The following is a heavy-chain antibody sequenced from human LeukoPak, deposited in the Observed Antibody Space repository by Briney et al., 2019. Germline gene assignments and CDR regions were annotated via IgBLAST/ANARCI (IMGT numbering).Heavy chain of an antibody. Sequence: VASVKVSCKASGYSFTSYYMHWVRQAPGQGLEWMGFINPSGSSAAYAQKLQGRVTMTTDTSTSTAYMELRSLRSDDTAVYYCARELGGIAAAGTELDYWGQGTLVTVSS. V-gene: IGHV1-46*01. J-gene: IGHJ4*02. CDR3: ARELGGIAAAGTELDY. D-gene: IGHD6-13*01. CDR2: INPSGSSA. CDR1: GYSFTSYY.